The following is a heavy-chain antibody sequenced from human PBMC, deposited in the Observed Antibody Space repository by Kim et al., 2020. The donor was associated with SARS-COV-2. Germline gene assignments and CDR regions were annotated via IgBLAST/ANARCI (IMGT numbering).Heavy chain of an antibody. CDR1: GYTFSDFG. CDR2: FSTYNGNT. Sequence: ASVKVSCKTSGYTFSDFGITWVRQVPGQGLEWMGWFSTYNGNTNYVQKLQGRLTMAADTSTSTSYMELSSLTSDDTAVYFCARGAISSTGRLDYWGQGTLVTVSS. D-gene: IGHD2-2*02. J-gene: IGHJ4*02. CDR3: ARGAISSTGRLDY. V-gene: IGHV1-18*01.